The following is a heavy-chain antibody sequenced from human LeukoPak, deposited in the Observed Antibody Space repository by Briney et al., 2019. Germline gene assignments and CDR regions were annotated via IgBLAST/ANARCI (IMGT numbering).Heavy chain of an antibody. V-gene: IGHV4-34*01. J-gene: IGHJ5*02. CDR1: GGSFSGYY. CDR3: ARGPYYGSGSYHRKGWFDP. D-gene: IGHD3-10*01. CDR2: INHSGST. Sequence: SETLSLTCAVYGGSFSGYYWSWLRQPPGKGLEWIGEINHSGSTNYNPSLKSRVTISVDTSKNQFSLKLSSVTAADTAVYYCARGPYYGSGSYHRKGWFDPWGQGTLVTVSS.